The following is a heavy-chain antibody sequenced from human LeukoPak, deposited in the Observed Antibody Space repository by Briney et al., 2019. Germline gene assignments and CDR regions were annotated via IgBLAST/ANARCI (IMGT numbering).Heavy chain of an antibody. CDR2: ISYEGSNQ. J-gene: IGHJ4*02. D-gene: IGHD5-18*01. CDR3: ARGGYSYGWINYYFDY. CDR1: GFTFSSYA. V-gene: IGHV3-30*04. Sequence: GGSPRLSCAASGFTFSSYAMHWVRQAPGKGLEWVAVISYEGSNQYYADSVKGRFTISRDNAKNTMDLQMNSLRAEDTAVYYCARGGYSYGWINYYFDYWGQGTLVTVSS.